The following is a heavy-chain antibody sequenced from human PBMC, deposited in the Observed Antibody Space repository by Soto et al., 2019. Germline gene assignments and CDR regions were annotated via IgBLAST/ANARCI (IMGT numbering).Heavy chain of an antibody. V-gene: IGHV4-31*03. CDR2: IYYSGST. Sequence: QVQLQESGPGLVKPSQTLSLTCTVSGGSISSGGYYWSWIRQYPGKGLEWTGYIYYSGSTYYNPSLKSRVTISVDTSKKQFSLKLSSVPAADTAVNYCARDEETAGPGMDVWGQGTTVTVSS. CDR3: ARDEETAGPGMDV. CDR1: GGSISSGGYY. J-gene: IGHJ6*02.